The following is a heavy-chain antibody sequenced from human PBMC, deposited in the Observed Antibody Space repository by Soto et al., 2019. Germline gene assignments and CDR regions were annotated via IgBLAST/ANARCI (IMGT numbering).Heavy chain of an antibody. J-gene: IGHJ6*03. V-gene: IGHV4-39*01. Sequence: PSETLSLTCTVSGGSISSSSYYWGWIRQPPGKGLEWIGSIYYSGSTYYNPSLKSRVTISVDTSKNQFSLKLSSVTAADTAVYYCARRPSTVYPTKYYYYMDVWGKGTTVTVSS. CDR1: GGSISSSSYY. D-gene: IGHD2-2*02. CDR2: IYYSGST. CDR3: ARRPSTVYPTKYYYYMDV.